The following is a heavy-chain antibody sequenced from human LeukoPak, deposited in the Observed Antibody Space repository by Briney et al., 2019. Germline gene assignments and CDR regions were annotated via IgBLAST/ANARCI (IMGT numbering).Heavy chain of an antibody. Sequence: GASVEVSCKASGYTFTSYAMHWVRQAPGQRLEWMGWINAGNGNTKYSQKFQGRVTITRDTSASTAYMELSSLRSEDTAVYYCARELLWFGEFDPWGQGTLVTVSS. V-gene: IGHV1-3*01. CDR2: INAGNGNT. CDR3: ARELLWFGEFDP. CDR1: GYTFTSYA. D-gene: IGHD3-10*01. J-gene: IGHJ5*02.